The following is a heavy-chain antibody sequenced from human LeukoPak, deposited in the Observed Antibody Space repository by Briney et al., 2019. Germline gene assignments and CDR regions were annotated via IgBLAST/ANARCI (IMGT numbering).Heavy chain of an antibody. CDR3: VRRHPPPSTSPTSYGMDV. J-gene: IGHJ6*02. V-gene: IGHV3-74*01. CDR1: RFTFSGYW. Sequence: PGGSLRLSCAASRFTFSGYWMHWVRQAPGKGLVWVSRINTDGSSSTYADSVKGRFTISRDNAKNTLYLQMNSLRVEDTAVYHCVRRHPPPSTSPTSYGMDVWGQGITVTVSS. CDR2: INTDGSSS. D-gene: IGHD2-2*01.